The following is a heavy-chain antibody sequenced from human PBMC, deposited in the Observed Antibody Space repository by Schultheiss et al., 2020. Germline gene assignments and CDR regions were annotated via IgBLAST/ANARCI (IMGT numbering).Heavy chain of an antibody. CDR2: INHSGST. D-gene: IGHD2-2*01. CDR1: GGSISSYY. Sequence: SQTLSLTCTVSGGSISSYYWGWIRQPPGKGLEWIGEINHSGSTNYNPSLKSRVTMSVGTSKNQFSLELSSVTAADTALYYCARAMGRSTSRSPFDPWGQGTLVTVSS. V-gene: IGHV4-34*01. CDR3: ARAMGRSTSRSPFDP. J-gene: IGHJ5*02.